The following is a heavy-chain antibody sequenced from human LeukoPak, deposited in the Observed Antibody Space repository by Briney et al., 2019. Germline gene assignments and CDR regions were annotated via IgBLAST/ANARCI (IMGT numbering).Heavy chain of an antibody. J-gene: IGHJ4*02. CDR1: GGTFSSYA. Sequence: SVKVSCKASGGTFSSYAISWVRQAPGQGLEWMGRIIPILGIANYAQKFQGRVTMTTDTSTSTAYMDLRGLRSDDTAVYYCARLHFWSGYYFDYWGQGTLVTVSS. D-gene: IGHD3-3*02. CDR2: IIPILGIA. CDR3: ARLHFWSGYYFDY. V-gene: IGHV1-69*04.